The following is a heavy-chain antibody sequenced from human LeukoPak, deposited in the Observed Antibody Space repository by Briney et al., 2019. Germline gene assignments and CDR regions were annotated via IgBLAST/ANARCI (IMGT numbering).Heavy chain of an antibody. Sequence: PGGSLRLSCAPSGFTFSSYAMSWVRQAPGKGLEWVSAISGSGGSTYYADSVKGRFTISRDNSKNTLYLQMNSLRAEDTAVYYGAKWAWDYGDYGVFDYWGQGTLVTVSS. CDR3: AKWAWDYGDYGVFDY. J-gene: IGHJ4*02. V-gene: IGHV3-23*01. CDR2: ISGSGGST. CDR1: GFTFSSYA. D-gene: IGHD4-17*01.